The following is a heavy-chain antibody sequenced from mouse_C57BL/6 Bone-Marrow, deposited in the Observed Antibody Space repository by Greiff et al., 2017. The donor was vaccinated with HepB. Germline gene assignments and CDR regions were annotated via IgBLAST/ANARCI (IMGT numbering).Heavy chain of an antibody. Sequence: QVQLQQSGAELARPGASVKLSCKASGYTFTSYGISWVKQRTGQGLEWIGEIYPRSGNTYYNEKFKGKATLTAYKSSSTAYMELRSLTSEDSAVYFCARSSYDYGGAAYWGQGTLVTVSS. CDR2: IYPRSGNT. CDR1: GYTFTSYG. D-gene: IGHD2-4*01. J-gene: IGHJ3*01. V-gene: IGHV1-81*01. CDR3: ARSSYDYGGAAY.